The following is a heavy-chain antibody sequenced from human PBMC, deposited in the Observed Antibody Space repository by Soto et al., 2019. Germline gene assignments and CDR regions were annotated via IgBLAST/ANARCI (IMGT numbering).Heavy chain of an antibody. V-gene: IGHV3-11*06. CDR2: ISTTGSYT. D-gene: IGHD3-10*01. Sequence: QAHLVASGGGLVQPGGSLRLACGVSGFTFSDYYMNWIRQAPGRGREWLSAISTTGSYTSYAESVKGRFTISRDNAKTSVYLQLKSLRVEDTAVYYCARGDTSGSGPFGGTMDLWGQGTTVTVSS. J-gene: IGHJ6*02. CDR1: GFTFSDYY. CDR3: ARGDTSGSGPFGGTMDL.